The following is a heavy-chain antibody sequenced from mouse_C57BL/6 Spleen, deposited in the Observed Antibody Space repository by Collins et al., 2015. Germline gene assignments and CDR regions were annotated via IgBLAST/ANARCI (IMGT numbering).Heavy chain of an antibody. CDR1: GYTFTDYS. CDR3: ARGYALLAMDY. Sequence: QIQLVQSGPELKKPGETVKISCKASGYTFTDYSMHWVKQAPGKGLKWMGWINTETGEPTYTDDFKGRFAFSLETSASTAYLQINNLKNEDTATYFCARGYALLAMDYWGQGTSVTVSS. CDR2: INTETGEP. J-gene: IGHJ4*01. D-gene: IGHD2-2*01. V-gene: IGHV9-2-1*01.